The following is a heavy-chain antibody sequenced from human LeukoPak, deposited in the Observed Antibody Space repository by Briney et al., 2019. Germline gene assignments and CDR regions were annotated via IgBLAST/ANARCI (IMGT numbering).Heavy chain of an antibody. CDR2: IYHSGST. Sequence: HPSETLSLTCTVSGYSISSGYYWGWIRQPPGKGLEWIGSIYHSGSTYYNPSLKSRVTISVDTSKNQFSLKLSSVTAADTAVYYCARGSSGWYGPSPNWFDPWGQGTLVTVSS. D-gene: IGHD6-19*01. CDR1: GYSISSGYY. J-gene: IGHJ5*02. V-gene: IGHV4-38-2*02. CDR3: ARGSSGWYGPSPNWFDP.